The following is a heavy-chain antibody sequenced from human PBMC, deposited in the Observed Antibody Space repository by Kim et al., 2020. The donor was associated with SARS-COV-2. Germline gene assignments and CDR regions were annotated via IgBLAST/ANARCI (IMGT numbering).Heavy chain of an antibody. Sequence: GGSLRLSCAVSGLTLRTYWMTWVRQAPGKGLEWVAHIKQDGSAKYYVDSVKGRFTISRDNAKNSVDMQMNSLRAEDTAVYYCARDIDKTGGFDIWGQGT. CDR1: GLTLRTYW. D-gene: IGHD1-26*01. CDR2: IKQDGSAK. CDR3: ARDIDKTGGFDI. J-gene: IGHJ3*02. V-gene: IGHV3-7*01.